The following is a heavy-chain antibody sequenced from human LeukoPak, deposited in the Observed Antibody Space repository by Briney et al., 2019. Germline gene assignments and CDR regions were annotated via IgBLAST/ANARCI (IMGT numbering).Heavy chain of an antibody. V-gene: IGHV3-7*01. J-gene: IGHJ4*02. CDR2: INQDGSEK. CDR3: ARLFRDVTTFDY. D-gene: IGHD1-1*01. Sequence: GGSLRLSCAASGFSFRTYGMHWVRQAPGKGLEWVANINQDGSEKYYVDSVKGRFTISRDNAKSSLYLQMNSLRAEDTAVYYCARLFRDVTTFDYWGQGTLVTVSS. CDR1: GFSFRTYG.